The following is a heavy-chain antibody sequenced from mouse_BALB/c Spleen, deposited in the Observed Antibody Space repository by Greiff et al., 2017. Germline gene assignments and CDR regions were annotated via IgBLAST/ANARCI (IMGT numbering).Heavy chain of an antibody. CDR1: GFSFSRYS. V-gene: IGHV2-6-4*01. Sequence: VHLVESGPGLVAPSQSLSITCTVSGFSFSRYSVHWVRQPPGKGLEWLGMIWGGGSTDYNSALKSRLSISKDNSKSQVFLKMNSLQTDDTAMYYCARPGDYYYAMDYWGQGTSVTVSA. D-gene: IGHD2-4*01. J-gene: IGHJ4*01. CDR2: IWGGGST. CDR3: ARPGDYYYAMDY.